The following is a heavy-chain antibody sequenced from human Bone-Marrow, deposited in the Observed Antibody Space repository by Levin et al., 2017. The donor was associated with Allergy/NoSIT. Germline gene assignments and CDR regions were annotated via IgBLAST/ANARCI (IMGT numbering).Heavy chain of an antibody. CDR1: GFTFINYA. D-gene: IGHD2-15*01. V-gene: IGHV3-23*01. Sequence: LSLTCAASGFTFINYAMTWVRQAPGTGLEWVSGISGYGNTTYYADSVKGRFTVSRDNSKNTLYLQMNSVSAEDTAVYYCAKGLEYCTGGTCYSGANFDSWGQGTLVTVSS. CDR2: ISGYGNTT. J-gene: IGHJ4*02. CDR3: AKGLEYCTGGTCYSGANFDS.